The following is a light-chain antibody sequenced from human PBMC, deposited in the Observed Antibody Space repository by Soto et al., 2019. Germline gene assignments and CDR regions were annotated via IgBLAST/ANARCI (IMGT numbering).Light chain of an antibody. Sequence: EIVMTQSPVTLSVSPGERATLSCTASQSVNNNVAWYQQKPGHTPRLLIYSASIGATGTPARFSGSGSGSDFTLTISSLQSEDFAVYYCQQYNKWALTFGPGTKVDI. V-gene: IGKV3-15*01. J-gene: IGKJ3*01. CDR1: QSVNNN. CDR3: QQYNKWALT. CDR2: SAS.